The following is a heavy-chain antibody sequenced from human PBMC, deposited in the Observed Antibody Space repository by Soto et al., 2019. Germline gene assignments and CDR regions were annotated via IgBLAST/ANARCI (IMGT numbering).Heavy chain of an antibody. D-gene: IGHD6-6*01. CDR1: GDSITSSSHY. V-gene: IGHV4-39*01. CDR3: VRLSIEPRVLLYPLAY. Sequence: SETLSLTCTVSGDSITSSSHYWGWIRQPPGKCLESIANFYYGGNTYYNPSLKRRVTISLDTSKNQFSLRLNSVTAADTAVYYCVRLSIEPRVLLYPLAYWGLGTLVPVSS. J-gene: IGHJ4*02. CDR2: FYYGGNT.